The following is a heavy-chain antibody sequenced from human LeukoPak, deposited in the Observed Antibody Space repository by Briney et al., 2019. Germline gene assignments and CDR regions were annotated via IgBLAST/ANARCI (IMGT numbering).Heavy chain of an antibody. V-gene: IGHV3-33*01. J-gene: IGHJ4*02. Sequence: GGSLRLSCAASGFTFSSYGMHWVRQAPGKGLEGVAVIWYDGSNKYYADSVKGRFTISRDNSKNTLYLQMNSLRAEDTAVYYCARIYGSGSSKSDNFDYWGQGTLVTVSS. D-gene: IGHD3-10*01. CDR2: IWYDGSNK. CDR3: ARIYGSGSSKSDNFDY. CDR1: GFTFSSYG.